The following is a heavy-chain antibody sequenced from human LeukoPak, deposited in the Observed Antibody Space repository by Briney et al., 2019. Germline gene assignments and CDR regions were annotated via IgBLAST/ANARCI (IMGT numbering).Heavy chain of an antibody. Sequence: SETLSLTCTVSGGSISSSSYYWGWVRQPPGKGLEWIGSIYYSGSTYYNPSLKSRVTISVDTSKNQFSLKLSSVTAADTAVYYCARHRVKGYCSGGSCFGERYYYYYMDVWGKGTTVTISS. J-gene: IGHJ6*03. CDR3: ARHRVKGYCSGGSCFGERYYYYYMDV. CDR2: IYYSGST. D-gene: IGHD2-15*01. CDR1: GGSISSSSYY. V-gene: IGHV4-39*01.